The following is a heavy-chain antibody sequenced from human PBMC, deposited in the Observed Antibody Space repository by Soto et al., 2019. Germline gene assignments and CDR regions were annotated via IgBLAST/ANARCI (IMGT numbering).Heavy chain of an antibody. V-gene: IGHV6-1*01. Sequence: PSQTLSLTCAISGDSVSSNSAAWNWIRQSLSRGLEWLGRTYYRSKWYNDYAVSVKSRITINPDTSKNQFSLQLNSVTPEDTAVYYCARDRPPPSKDTAMAPFDYWGQGTLVTVSS. J-gene: IGHJ4*02. CDR1: GDSVSSNSAA. CDR3: ARDRPPPSKDTAMAPFDY. CDR2: TYYRSKWYN. D-gene: IGHD5-18*01.